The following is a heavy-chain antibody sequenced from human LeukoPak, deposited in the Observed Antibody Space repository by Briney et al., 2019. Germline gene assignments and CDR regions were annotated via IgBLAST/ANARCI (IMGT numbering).Heavy chain of an antibody. CDR2: INHSGST. Sequence: PSETLSLTCAVYGGSFSSYYWSWVRQPPGKGLEWIGAINHSGSTTYNPSFKSRFTISVETSKNQFSLKLTSVPDADTAVYYCARGYCSSTSCFRGRGNRLNWFDPWGQGTVVTVSS. CDR3: ARGYCSSTSCFRGRGNRLNWFDP. CDR1: GGSFSSYY. D-gene: IGHD2-2*01. J-gene: IGHJ5*02. V-gene: IGHV4-34*01.